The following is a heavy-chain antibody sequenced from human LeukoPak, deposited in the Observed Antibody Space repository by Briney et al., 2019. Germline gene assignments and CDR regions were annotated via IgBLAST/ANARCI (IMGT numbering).Heavy chain of an antibody. CDR3: ARVGGMATIYNWFDP. D-gene: IGHD5-24*01. J-gene: IGHJ5*02. CDR1: GGTFSSYA. Sequence: ASVKVSCTASGGTFSSYAISWVRQAPGQGLEWMGGIIPIFGTANYAQKFQGRVTITADESTSTAYMELSSLRSEDTAVYYCARVGGMATIYNWFDPWGQGTLVTVSS. V-gene: IGHV1-69*13. CDR2: IIPIFGTA.